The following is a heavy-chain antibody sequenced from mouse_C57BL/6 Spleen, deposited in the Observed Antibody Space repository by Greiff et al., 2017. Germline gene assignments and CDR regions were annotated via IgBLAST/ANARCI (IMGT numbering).Heavy chain of an antibody. Sequence: LVESGGGLVKPGGSLKLSCAASGFTFSSYAMSWVRQTPEKRLEWVATISDGGSYTYYPDNVKGRFTISRDNAKNNLYLQMSHLKSEDTAMYYCARDRGLRRSAWFAYWGQGTLVTVSA. J-gene: IGHJ3*01. CDR1: GFTFSSYA. CDR2: ISDGGSYT. V-gene: IGHV5-4*01. CDR3: ARDRGLRRSAWFAY. D-gene: IGHD2-4*01.